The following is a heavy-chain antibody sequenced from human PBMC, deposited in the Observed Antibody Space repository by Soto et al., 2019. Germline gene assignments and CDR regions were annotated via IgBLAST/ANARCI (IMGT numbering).Heavy chain of an antibody. Sequence: PGGSLRLSCAASGFTFSNAWMSWVRQAPGKGLEWVGRIKSKTDGGTTDYAAPVKGRFTISRDDSKNTLYLQMNSLKTEDTAVYYCTTDPSGWELLNHDYWGQGTLVTVSS. V-gene: IGHV3-15*01. CDR1: GFTFSNAW. J-gene: IGHJ4*02. CDR2: IKSKTDGGTT. CDR3: TTDPSGWELLNHDY. D-gene: IGHD1-26*01.